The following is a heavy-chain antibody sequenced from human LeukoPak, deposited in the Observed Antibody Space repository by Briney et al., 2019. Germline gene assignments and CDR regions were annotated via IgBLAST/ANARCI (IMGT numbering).Heavy chain of an antibody. CDR1: GYTFTGYY. CDR3: ARRIGYYDSSGYYYPDAFDI. Sequence: ASVKVSCKASGYTFTGYYMHWVRQAPGQGLEWMGWINPNSGGTNYAQKFQGRVTMTRDTSISTAYMELSRLRSDDTAVYYCARRIGYYDSSGYYYPDAFDIWGQGTMVTVSS. D-gene: IGHD3-22*01. J-gene: IGHJ3*02. CDR2: INPNSGGT. V-gene: IGHV1-2*02.